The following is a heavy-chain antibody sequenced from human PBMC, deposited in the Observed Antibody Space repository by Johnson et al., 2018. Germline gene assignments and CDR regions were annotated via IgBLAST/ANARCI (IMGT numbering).Heavy chain of an antibody. CDR3: ARLNKLLSGPRVFDY. CDR2: IYPDDSDT. D-gene: IGHD5-12*01. Sequence: VQLVQSGAEVKKPGESLQISCKASGYSFISYWIGWVRQMPGKGLELMGIIYPDDSDTRYSPSFQGQVIISADRSINTAYLQWSTLTASDTAMYNCARLNKLLSGPRVFDYWGQGTLVTVSS. J-gene: IGHJ4*02. V-gene: IGHV5-51*03. CDR1: GYSFISYW.